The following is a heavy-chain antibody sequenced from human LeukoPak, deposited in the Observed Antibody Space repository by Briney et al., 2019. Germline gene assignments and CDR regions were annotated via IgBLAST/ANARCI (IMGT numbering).Heavy chain of an antibody. Sequence: SETLSLTCTVSGVSISRYYWNWLRQPPGKGLEWFGYIYYSGTTNYNPSLKSRVTISVDTSKNQFSLKLSSVTAADTAVYYCARAWIAVGHWFDPLGQGTLVTVSS. D-gene: IGHD1-26*01. CDR2: IYYSGTT. CDR3: ARAWIAVGHWFDP. CDR1: GVSISRYY. J-gene: IGHJ5*02. V-gene: IGHV4-59*12.